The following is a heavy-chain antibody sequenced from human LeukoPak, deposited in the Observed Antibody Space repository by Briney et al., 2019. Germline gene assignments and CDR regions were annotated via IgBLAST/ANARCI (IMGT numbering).Heavy chain of an antibody. Sequence: SETLSLTCTVSGGSITSYYWSWIRQPAGKGLEWIGRIHTTGSTNYNPSLKSRVTMSVDTSKNQFSLKLSSVTAADTAVYYCARDRYYYDSSGYIRMDVWGKGTTVTISS. CDR3: ARDRYYYDSSGYIRMDV. V-gene: IGHV4-4*07. CDR2: IHTTGST. J-gene: IGHJ6*03. D-gene: IGHD3-22*01. CDR1: GGSITSYY.